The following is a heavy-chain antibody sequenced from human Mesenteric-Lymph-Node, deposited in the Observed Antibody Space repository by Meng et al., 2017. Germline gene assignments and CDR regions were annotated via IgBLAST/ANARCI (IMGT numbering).Heavy chain of an antibody. J-gene: IGHJ4*02. D-gene: IGHD3-10*01. CDR3: ARGGATPMIIKY. Sequence: QVQLKQWGSEALKPSETLSLTCAVDGGSLSGYYWSWIRQPPGKGREWMGEVYHNGVTKYSPSLRSRVVISIDTSKNQFSLNLRSVSAADTAMYYCARGGATPMIIKYWGPGTLVTVSS. CDR2: VYHNGVT. CDR1: GGSLSGYY. V-gene: IGHV4-34*02.